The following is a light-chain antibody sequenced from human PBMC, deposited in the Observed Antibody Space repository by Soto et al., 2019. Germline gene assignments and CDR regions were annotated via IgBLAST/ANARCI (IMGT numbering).Light chain of an antibody. Sequence: QSALTQPASVSGSPGQSITISCTGTSSDVGSENYVSWYQHHPGKAPKVMIYEVSNRPSGVSNRFSGSKFGNTASLTISGLQAEDEGDYYCSSYTSTDTVMLFGGGTKVTVL. CDR3: SSYTSTDTVML. V-gene: IGLV2-14*01. J-gene: IGLJ2*01. CDR1: SSDVGSENY. CDR2: EVS.